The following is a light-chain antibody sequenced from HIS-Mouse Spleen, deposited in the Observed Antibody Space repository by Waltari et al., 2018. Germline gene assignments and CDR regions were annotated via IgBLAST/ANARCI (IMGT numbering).Light chain of an antibody. CDR2: EDS. Sequence: SYELTQPPSVSVSPGQTARIPCSGDALPKKHAYWYQPKSGQAPVLVIYEDSKRPSGIPERFSGSSSGTMATLTISGAQVEDEADYYCYSTDSSGNHRVFGGGTKLTVL. J-gene: IGLJ2*01. V-gene: IGLV3-10*01. CDR1: ALPKKH. CDR3: YSTDSSGNHRV.